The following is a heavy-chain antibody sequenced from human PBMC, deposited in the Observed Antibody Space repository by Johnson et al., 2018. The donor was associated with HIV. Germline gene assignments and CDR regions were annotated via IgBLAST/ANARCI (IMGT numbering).Heavy chain of an antibody. V-gene: IGHV3-30*14. CDR2: ISYDGSNK. CDR1: AFTFRSYS. Sequence: QMQLVESGGGVVQPGRSLRLSCAASAFTFRSYSMHWVRQAPGKGLEWVAVISYDGSNKYYAASVKGRFTISRDNSKNTLFLQLNSLRAEDTAVYYCGRAKGNSYYGSGHDAFDIWGRGTIVTVSS. CDR3: GRAKGNSYYGSGHDAFDI. J-gene: IGHJ3*02. D-gene: IGHD3-10*01.